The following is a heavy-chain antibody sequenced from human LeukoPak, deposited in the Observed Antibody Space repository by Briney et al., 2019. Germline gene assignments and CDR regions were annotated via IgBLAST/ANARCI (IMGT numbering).Heavy chain of an antibody. CDR2: MNPNSGAT. V-gene: IGHV1-8*01. D-gene: IGHD3-22*01. J-gene: IGHJ4*02. Sequence: ASVKVSCKASGYTFTSYDINWLRQATGQGPEWMGWMNPNSGATGYAQKFQARVTMTRDTSISTAYMELSRLRSDDTALYYCARAAYYYDGSGYYLGDWGQGTLVTVSS. CDR3: ARAAYYYDGSGYYLGD. CDR1: GYTFTSYD.